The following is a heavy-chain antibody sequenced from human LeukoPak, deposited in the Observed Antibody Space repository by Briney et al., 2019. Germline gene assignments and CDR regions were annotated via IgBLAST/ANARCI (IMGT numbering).Heavy chain of an antibody. CDR3: ARVSWFPGTSYYYMDV. D-gene: IGHD1-1*01. Sequence: SETLSLTCTVSGDSISSDDYYWSWIRQPAGKGLEWIGRFSASGNSNYNPSLKSRLTISVDTSKNQFSLKLSSVTAADTAFYYCARVSWFPGTSYYYMDVWGKGTTVTVSS. J-gene: IGHJ6*03. CDR1: GDSISSDDYY. V-gene: IGHV4-61*02. CDR2: FSASGNS.